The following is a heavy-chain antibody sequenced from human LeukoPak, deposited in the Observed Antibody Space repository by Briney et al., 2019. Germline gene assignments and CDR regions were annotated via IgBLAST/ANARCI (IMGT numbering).Heavy chain of an antibody. D-gene: IGHD6-13*01. CDR1: GFTFSSYS. J-gene: IGHJ4*02. CDR2: ISSSSSYI. V-gene: IGHV3-21*01. CDR3: ARVTLQLRVGYLFDY. Sequence: GGSLRLSCAASGFTFSSYSMNWVRQAPGKGLEWVSSISSSSSYIYYADSVKGRFTISRDNAKNSLYLQMNSLRAEDTAVYYCARVTLQLRVGYLFDYWGQGTLVTVSS.